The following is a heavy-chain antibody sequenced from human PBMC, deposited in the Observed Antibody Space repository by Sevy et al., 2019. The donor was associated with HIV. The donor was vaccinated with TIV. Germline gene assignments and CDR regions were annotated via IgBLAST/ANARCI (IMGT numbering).Heavy chain of an antibody. D-gene: IGHD5-12*01. CDR1: GYSIGSGYF. J-gene: IGHJ4*02. Sequence: SETLSLTCAVSGYSIGSGYFWGWIRQPPGKGLEWIGNIYHSGGTSYNPSLKSQVTISVDTSKNQFSLSLNSVTASDTAVYYCARDRAGATSYFDYWGQGTLVTVSS. CDR3: ARDRAGATSYFDY. CDR2: IYHSGGT. V-gene: IGHV4-38-2*02.